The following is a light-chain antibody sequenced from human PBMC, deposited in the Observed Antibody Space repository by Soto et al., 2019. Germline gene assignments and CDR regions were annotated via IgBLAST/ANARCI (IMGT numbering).Light chain of an antibody. V-gene: IGKV2-29*01. CDR3: QQYGSSGT. J-gene: IGKJ1*01. CDR2: EVS. Sequence: VVMTQTPLSLSVAPGQPASISCKSSHSLLHITGETFLFWYLQKPGQSPQLLIYEVSTRVSGVPDRFSGSGSGTDFTLTISRLEPEDFAVYYCQQYGSSGTFGQGTKVDIK. CDR1: HSLLHITGETF.